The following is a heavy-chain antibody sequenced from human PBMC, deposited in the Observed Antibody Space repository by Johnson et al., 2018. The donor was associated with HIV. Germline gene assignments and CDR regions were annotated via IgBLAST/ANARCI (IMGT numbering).Heavy chain of an antibody. CDR3: ARGGIVATDAFDI. CDR2: ISGSGGST. Sequence: VQLVESGGGLVQPGGSLRLSCAASGFTVSSNYMSWVRQAPGKGLEWVSVISGSGGSTYYADSVKGRFTISRDNSKNTLYLQMNSLRAEDTAVYYCARGGIVATDAFDIWGQGTMVTVSS. D-gene: IGHD5-12*01. V-gene: IGHV3-23*04. CDR1: GFTVSSNY. J-gene: IGHJ3*02.